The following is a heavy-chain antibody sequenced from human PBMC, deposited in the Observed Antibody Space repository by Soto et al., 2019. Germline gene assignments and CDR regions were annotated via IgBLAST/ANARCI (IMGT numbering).Heavy chain of an antibody. D-gene: IGHD2-8*01. CDR3: ARGLLYKITPYFDY. CDR1: GFTFSSYA. J-gene: IGHJ4*02. V-gene: IGHV3-30-3*01. Sequence: PGGSLRLSCAASGFTFSSYAMHWVRQAPGKGLEWVAVISYDGSNKYYADSVKGRFTISRDNSKNTLYLQMNSLRAEDTAVYYCARGLLYKITPYFDYWGQGTLVTVSS. CDR2: ISYDGSNK.